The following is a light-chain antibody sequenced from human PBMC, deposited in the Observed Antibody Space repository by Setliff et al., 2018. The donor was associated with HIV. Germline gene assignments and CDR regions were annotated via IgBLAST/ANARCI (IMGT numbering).Light chain of an antibody. CDR2: DAN. CDR1: SSDVGDYNH. V-gene: IGLV2-11*01. CDR3: CSYACKFTWV. J-gene: IGLJ3*02. Sequence: QSVLTQPRSVSGSPGQSVTISCTGTSSDVGDYNHVSWYQQHPGKAPKLIIYDANKRPSGVPDRLSDSKSGNTASLTISGLQAEDEADYYCSYACKFTWVLGGWTKVTV.